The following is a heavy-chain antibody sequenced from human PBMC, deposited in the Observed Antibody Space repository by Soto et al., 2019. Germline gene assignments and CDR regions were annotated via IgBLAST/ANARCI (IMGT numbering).Heavy chain of an antibody. J-gene: IGHJ4*02. D-gene: IGHD4-17*01. CDR2: LFYSGGT. CDR3: ARRGGGDYLFDS. Sequence: QLQLQESGPGLVKPSETLSLTCSVSGDSISTSNYYWGWIRQPPGKGLEWIGHLFYSGGTYYNPSLKSRVSISVDTFKNEFSLKLTSITAADTDIYFCARRGGGDYLFDSWGQGILVTVSS. CDR1: GDSISTSNYY. V-gene: IGHV4-39*07.